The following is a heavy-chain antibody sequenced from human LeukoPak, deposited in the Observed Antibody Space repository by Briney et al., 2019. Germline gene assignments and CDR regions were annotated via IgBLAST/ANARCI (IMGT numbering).Heavy chain of an antibody. Sequence: GGSLRLSCAASGFTISSNYMSWVRQAPGKGLEWVSVIYSGGSTYYADSVKGRFTISRDNPKNTLYLQMNSLGAEDTAVYYCARNNRGDGGVDYWGQGTLVTVSS. CDR3: ARNNRGDGGVDY. D-gene: IGHD3-16*01. J-gene: IGHJ4*02. CDR1: GFTISSNY. V-gene: IGHV3-53*01. CDR2: IYSGGST.